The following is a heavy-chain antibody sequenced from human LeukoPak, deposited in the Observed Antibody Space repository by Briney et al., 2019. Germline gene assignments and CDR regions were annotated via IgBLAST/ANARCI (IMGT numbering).Heavy chain of an antibody. V-gene: IGHV3-21*01. J-gene: IGHJ4*02. D-gene: IGHD6-6*01. CDR2: ISSSSSYI. CDR3: ARDLFSSSSDGEYYFDY. CDR1: GFTFSSYS. Sequence: GGSLRLSCVASGFTFSSYSMNWVRQAPGKGLEWVSSISSSSSYIYYADSVKGRFTISRDNAKNSLYLQMNSLRAEDTAVYYCARDLFSSSSDGEYYFDYWGQGTLVTVSS.